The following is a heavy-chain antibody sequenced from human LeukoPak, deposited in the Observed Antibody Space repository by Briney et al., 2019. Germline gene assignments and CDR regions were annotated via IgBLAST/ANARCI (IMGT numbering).Heavy chain of an antibody. J-gene: IGHJ6*03. CDR1: GGSFSGYY. CDR2: MNPSGST. Sequence: SETLSLTCAVYGGSFSGYYWTWIRQTPGKGLEWVGEMNPSGSTNYNPSLKSRVTISVDTSKNQFSLKLSSVTAADTAVYYCARGRQDVTMIVVVMTAVSYYLDVWGKGTTVTVS. D-gene: IGHD3-22*01. CDR3: ARGRQDVTMIVVVMTAVSYYLDV. V-gene: IGHV4-34*01.